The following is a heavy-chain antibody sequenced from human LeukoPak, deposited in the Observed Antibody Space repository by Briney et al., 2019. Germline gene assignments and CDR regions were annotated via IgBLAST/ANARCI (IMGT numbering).Heavy chain of an antibody. J-gene: IGHJ4*02. CDR1: GYTFTSYG. CDR2: ISAYDGNT. D-gene: IGHD2-15*01. CDR3: ARDEGYCSGGSCYGADY. Sequence: GASVKVSCKASGYTFTSYGISWVRQAPGQGLEWMGWISAYDGNTNYAQKLQGRVTMTTDTSTSTAYMELRSLRSDDTAVYYCARDEGYCSGGSCYGADYWGQGTLVTVSS. V-gene: IGHV1-18*01.